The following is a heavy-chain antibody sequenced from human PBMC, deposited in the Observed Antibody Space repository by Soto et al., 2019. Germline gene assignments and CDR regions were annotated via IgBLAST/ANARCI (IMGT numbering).Heavy chain of an antibody. Sequence: EVQLVESGGGLVQPGGSLRLSCAASGFTFSSYEMNWVRQAPGKGLEWVSYISSSGSTIYYADSVKGRFTISRDNAKNSLYLQMNSLRAEDTAVYYYARGTGVIGWDYWGQGTLVTVSS. V-gene: IGHV3-48*03. CDR2: ISSSGSTI. D-gene: IGHD3-10*01. J-gene: IGHJ4*02. CDR3: ARGTGVIGWDY. CDR1: GFTFSSYE.